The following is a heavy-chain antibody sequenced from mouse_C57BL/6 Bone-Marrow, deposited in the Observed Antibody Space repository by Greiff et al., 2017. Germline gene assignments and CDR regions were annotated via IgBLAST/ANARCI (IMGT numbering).Heavy chain of an antibody. D-gene: IGHD1-1*01. J-gene: IGHJ4*01. CDR2: IYPGNSDT. CDR3: TREGLITTVVAPSYYYAMDY. V-gene: IGHV1-5*01. CDR1: GYTFTSYW. Sequence: VQLQQSGTVLARPGASVKMSCKTSGYTFTSYWMHWVKQRPGQGLEWIGAIYPGNSDTSYNQKFKGKAKLTAVTSASTAYMELSSLTDEDSAVYYCTREGLITTVVAPSYYYAMDYWGQGTSVTVSS.